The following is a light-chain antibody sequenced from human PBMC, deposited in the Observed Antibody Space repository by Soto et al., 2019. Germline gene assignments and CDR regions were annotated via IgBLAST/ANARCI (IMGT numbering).Light chain of an antibody. J-gene: IGKJ1*01. V-gene: IGKV3-15*01. CDR3: QQYDNSVWT. CDR1: QSVSID. Sequence: EIVMTQSPATLSVSPGERATLSCRASQSVSIDLAWYQQTPGQAPRLLIYGASTRATGIPVRFSGSGSGTDFTLTISRLEPEDLAVYYCQQYDNSVWTFGQGTKVDIK. CDR2: GAS.